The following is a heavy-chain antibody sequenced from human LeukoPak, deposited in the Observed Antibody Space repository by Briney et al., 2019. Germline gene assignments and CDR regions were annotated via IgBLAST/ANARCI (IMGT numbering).Heavy chain of an antibody. Sequence: PGRSLRLSCAASGFTFSSYAMHWVRQAPGKGLEWVAVIPYDGSNKYYADSVKGRFTISRDNSENTLYLQMNSLRAEDTAVYYCARSPRVAGSRYYFDYWGQGTLVTVSS. V-gene: IGHV3-30*04. CDR3: ARSPRVAGSRYYFDY. D-gene: IGHD2-2*01. CDR1: GFTFSSYA. CDR2: IPYDGSNK. J-gene: IGHJ4*02.